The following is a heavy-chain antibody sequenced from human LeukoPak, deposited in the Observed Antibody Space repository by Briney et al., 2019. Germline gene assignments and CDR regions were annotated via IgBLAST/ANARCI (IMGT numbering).Heavy chain of an antibody. CDR2: IYYSGST. Sequence: SETLSLTCTVSGGSISSGGYYWSWIRQHPGKGLEWIGYIYYSGSTYYNPSLKSRVTISVDTSKNQFSLKLSSVTAADTAVYYCARRKQSSSWYLQKRYYFDYWGQGTLVTVSS. CDR3: ARRKQSSSWYLQKRYYFDY. D-gene: IGHD6-13*01. CDR1: GGSISSGGYY. V-gene: IGHV4-31*03. J-gene: IGHJ4*02.